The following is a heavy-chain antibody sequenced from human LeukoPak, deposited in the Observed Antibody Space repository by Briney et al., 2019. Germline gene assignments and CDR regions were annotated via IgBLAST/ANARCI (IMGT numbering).Heavy chain of an antibody. J-gene: IGHJ4*02. CDR3: ASIPPPYSSSWYESDY. CDR1: GGSISSYY. CDR2: IYYSGST. Sequence: PSETLSLTCTVSGGSISSYYWSWIRQPPGKGLEWIGYIYYSGSTNYNPSLKSRVTISVDTSKNQFSLKLSSVTAADTAVYYCASIPPPYSSSWYESDYWGQGTLVTVSS. D-gene: IGHD6-13*01. V-gene: IGHV4-59*01.